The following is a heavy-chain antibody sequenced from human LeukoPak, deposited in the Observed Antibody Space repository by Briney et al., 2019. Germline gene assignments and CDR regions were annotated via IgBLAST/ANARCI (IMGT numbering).Heavy chain of an antibody. J-gene: IGHJ4*02. CDR3: AKGPGGSSTSPLWF. V-gene: IGHV3-23*01. CDR1: GFTFSNYA. D-gene: IGHD2-2*01. CDR2: ISGSGHST. Sequence: PGGSLRLSCAASGFTFSNYAMTWVRQAPGKGLEWVSAISGSGHSTYYADSVKGRFTISRDNSKNTVYLQMNSLRAEDTAVYYCAKGPGGSSTSPLWFWGQGTLVTVSS.